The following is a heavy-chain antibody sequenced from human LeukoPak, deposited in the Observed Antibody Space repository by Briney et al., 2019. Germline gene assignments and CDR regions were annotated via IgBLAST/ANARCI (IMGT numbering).Heavy chain of an antibody. CDR2: IYYSGNT. V-gene: IGHV4-39*01. CDR1: SGSISSSSYY. CDR3: ARLSPKWLPTGGLAY. D-gene: IGHD3-22*01. Sequence: SETLSLTCTVSSGSISSSSYYWGWIRQPPGKGLEWIGSIYYSGNTYYNPSLKSRVTISVDTSKNQFSLKLSSVTAADTAVYYCARLSPKWLPTGGLAYWGQGTLVTVSS. J-gene: IGHJ4*02.